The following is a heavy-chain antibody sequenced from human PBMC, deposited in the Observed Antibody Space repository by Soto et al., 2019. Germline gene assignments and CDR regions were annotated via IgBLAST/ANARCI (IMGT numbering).Heavy chain of an antibody. V-gene: IGHV1-69*02. D-gene: IGHD4-17*01. CDR2: IIPILGIA. CDR3: ASQISTVTTNSY. CDR1: GGTFSSYT. Sequence: QVQLVQSGAEVKKPGSSVKVSCNACGGTFSSYTISWVRQAPGQGLEWMGRIIPILGIANYAQKFQGRVTITADKSTSTAYMELSSLRSEDTAVYYCASQISTVTTNSYWGQGTLVTVSS. J-gene: IGHJ4*02.